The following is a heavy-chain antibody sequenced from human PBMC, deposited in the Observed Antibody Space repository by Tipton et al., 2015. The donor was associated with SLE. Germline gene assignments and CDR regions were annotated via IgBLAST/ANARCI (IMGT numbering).Heavy chain of an antibody. Sequence: TLSLTCTVSGGFLSCYYWSWIRQPPGKGLEWIGYIYYSGSTNYNPSLKSRVTMSVDTSKNQFSLKLNSVTAADTAVYYCAREASKRQLDLWGQGTLVTVSS. V-gene: IGHV4-59*12. CDR2: IYYSGST. D-gene: IGHD6-13*01. CDR3: AREASKRQLDL. CDR1: GGFLSCYY. J-gene: IGHJ4*02.